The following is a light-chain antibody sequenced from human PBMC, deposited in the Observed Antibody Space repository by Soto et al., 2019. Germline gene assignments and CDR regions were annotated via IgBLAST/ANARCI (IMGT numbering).Light chain of an antibody. CDR2: KAS. Sequence: DIQMTQSPSTLSASVGDRVTITCRASQTISTLLAWYQQRPGKAPNLLIYKASSLESGVPSRFSGSGSGKELNLTISSLQPDDFATYFCQQYSTYPWTFGQGTKVEVK. CDR3: QQYSTYPWT. J-gene: IGKJ1*01. V-gene: IGKV1-5*03. CDR1: QTISTL.